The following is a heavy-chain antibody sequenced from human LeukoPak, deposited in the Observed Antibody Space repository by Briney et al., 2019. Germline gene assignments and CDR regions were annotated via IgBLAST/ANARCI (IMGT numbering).Heavy chain of an antibody. CDR2: ISRSATTI. D-gene: IGHD3-10*01. V-gene: IGHV3-48*03. CDR3: ANRISGSSS. CDR1: GFTFSSYE. Sequence: PGGSLRLSCAASGFTFSSYEMNWVRQAPGKGLEWVSSISRSATTIYYADSVKGRFTISRDNAKNSLYLQMNSLRAEDTGVYYCANRISGSSSWGQGTLVTVSS. J-gene: IGHJ5*02.